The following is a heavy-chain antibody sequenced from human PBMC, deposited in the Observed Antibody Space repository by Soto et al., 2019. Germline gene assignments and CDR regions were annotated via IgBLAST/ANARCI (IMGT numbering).Heavy chain of an antibody. D-gene: IGHD1-26*01. V-gene: IGHV4-34*01. J-gene: IGHJ6*02. CDR1: GGSFSGYY. CDR3: AGNGRVGAGHRCYYCDGMDV. Sequence: QVQLQQWGAGLLKPSETLSLTCAVYGGSFSGYYWSWIRQPPGKGLEWIGEINHSGSTNYNPSLKVRVPTSVDTCKSTLSLKLSSVTAADTTVYYCAGNGRVGAGHRCYYCDGMDVWGQGTTVTVSS. CDR2: INHSGST.